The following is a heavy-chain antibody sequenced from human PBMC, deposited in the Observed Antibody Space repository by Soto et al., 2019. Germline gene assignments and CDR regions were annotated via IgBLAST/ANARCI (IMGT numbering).Heavy chain of an antibody. V-gene: IGHV1-69*01. CDR1: GGTFSSYA. CDR2: IIPIFGTA. J-gene: IGHJ2*01. CDR3: ARPRYYYDSSGYWDWYFDL. D-gene: IGHD3-22*01. Sequence: QVQLVQSGAEVKKPGSSVKVSCKASGGTFSSYAISWVRQAPGQGLEWMGGIIPIFGTANYAQKFQGRVTITPDESMSTAYMELSSLRSEDTAVYYCARPRYYYDSSGYWDWYFDLWGRGTLVTVSS.